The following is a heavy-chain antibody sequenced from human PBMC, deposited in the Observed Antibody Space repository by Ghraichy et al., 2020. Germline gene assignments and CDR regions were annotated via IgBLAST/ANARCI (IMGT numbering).Heavy chain of an antibody. V-gene: IGHV3-11*04. CDR1: GFTFSDYY. D-gene: IGHD2-15*01. Sequence: LNISCAASGFTFSDYYMNWIRQAPGKGLEWVSYIDFSGSTIFYADSVKGRFTVSRDNTKNSLFVQMNSLRAEDTAVYYCARGATGYAYAFDIWGQGTMVTVSS. CDR3: ARGATGYAYAFDI. CDR2: IDFSGSTI. J-gene: IGHJ3*02.